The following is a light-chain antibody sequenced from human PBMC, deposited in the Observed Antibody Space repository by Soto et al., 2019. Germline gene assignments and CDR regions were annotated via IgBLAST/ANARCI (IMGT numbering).Light chain of an antibody. CDR3: QQYGSSSWT. J-gene: IGKJ1*01. CDR1: QSVSSY. V-gene: IGKV3-20*01. Sequence: EIVLTQSPFTLSWSAGERATLSCRASQSVSSYLAWYQQKPGQAPRLLIYDASSRATGIPDRFSGSGYGTDFNLTISRLETEDFAVYYCQQYGSSSWTFGQGTKVDIK. CDR2: DAS.